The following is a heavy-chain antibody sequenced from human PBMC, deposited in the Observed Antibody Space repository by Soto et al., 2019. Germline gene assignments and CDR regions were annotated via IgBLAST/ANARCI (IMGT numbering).Heavy chain of an antibody. J-gene: IGHJ6*02. Sequence: SETLSLTCTVSGGSISSYYWSWIRQPPGKGLEWIGYIYYSGSTNYNPSLKSRVTISVDTSKNQFSLKLSSVTAADTAVYYCAGVAATHQYYYYVMDVSGQATPETVSS. CDR3: AGVAATHQYYYYVMDV. V-gene: IGHV4-59*01. CDR2: IYYSGST. CDR1: GGSISSYY. D-gene: IGHD2-15*01.